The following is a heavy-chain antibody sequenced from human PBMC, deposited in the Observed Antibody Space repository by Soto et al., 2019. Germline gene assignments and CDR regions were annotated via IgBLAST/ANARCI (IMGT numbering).Heavy chain of an antibody. CDR1: GGTFSSYT. D-gene: IGHD6-6*01. Sequence: QVQLVQSGAEVKKPGSSVKVSCKASGGTFSSYTISWVRQAPGQGLEWMGRIIPILGIANYAQKFQGRVTMTVDKSKSTVSLEVSSLRSEDKAVYYCANVEIAARPSPPNYYSYYLVVWGKWPAVTVSS. CDR2: IIPILGIA. V-gene: IGHV1-69*02. CDR3: ANVEIAARPSPPNYYSYYLVV. J-gene: IGHJ6*03.